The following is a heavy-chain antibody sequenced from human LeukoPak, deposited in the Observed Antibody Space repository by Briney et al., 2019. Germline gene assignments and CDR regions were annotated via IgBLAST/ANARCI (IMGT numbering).Heavy chain of an antibody. J-gene: IGHJ6*03. D-gene: IGHD3-16*01. CDR1: GFTFSSYA. Sequence: GGSLRLSCAASGFTFSSYAMHWVRQAPGKGLEWVAVISYDGSNKYYADSVKGRFTISRDNSKNTLYLQMNSLRAEDTAVYYCARDKGLFWGPPVYMDVWGKGTTGTGSS. V-gene: IGHV3-30*01. CDR2: ISYDGSNK. CDR3: ARDKGLFWGPPVYMDV.